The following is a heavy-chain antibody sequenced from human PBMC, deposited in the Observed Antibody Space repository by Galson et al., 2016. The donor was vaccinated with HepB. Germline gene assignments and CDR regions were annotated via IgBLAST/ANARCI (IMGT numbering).Heavy chain of an antibody. D-gene: IGHD1-26*01. CDR2: TSYDGGNK. CDR3: AREEVGVTHHLAY. V-gene: IGHV3-30*04. J-gene: IGHJ4*02. Sequence: SLRLSCAASGFSFNIYAMHWVRQAPGKGLEWLAVTSYDGGNKHHADPVKGRFTISRDNPKNTLYLQMSSLRAEDTAVYYCAREEVGVTHHLAYWGQGTLVTVSS. CDR1: GFSFNIYA.